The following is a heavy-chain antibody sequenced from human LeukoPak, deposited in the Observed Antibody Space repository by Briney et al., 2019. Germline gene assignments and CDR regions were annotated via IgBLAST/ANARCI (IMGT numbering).Heavy chain of an antibody. J-gene: IGHJ6*02. V-gene: IGHV3-21*01. CDR3: ARVRSGFGERRPSDV. Sequence: PGGSLGLSCAASGFTFSSYSMNWVRQAPGKGLEWVSSISSSSSYIYYADSVKGRFTISRDNAKNSLYLQMNSLRAEDTAVYYCARVRSGFGERRPSDVWGQGTTVTVSS. CDR2: ISSSSSYI. D-gene: IGHD3-10*01. CDR1: GFTFSSYS.